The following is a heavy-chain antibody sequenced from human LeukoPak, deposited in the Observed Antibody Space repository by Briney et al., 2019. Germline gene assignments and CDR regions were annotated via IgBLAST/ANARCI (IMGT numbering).Heavy chain of an antibody. D-gene: IGHD4-11*01. CDR1: GGSISSYY. Sequence: SETLSLTCTVSGGSISSYYWSWIRQPAGKGLEWIGRIYTSGSTNYNPSLKSRVTISVDTSKNQFSPKLSSVTAADTAVYYCARGVYSIRYNWFDPWGQGTLVTVSS. J-gene: IGHJ5*02. CDR2: IYTSGST. CDR3: ARGVYSIRYNWFDP. V-gene: IGHV4-4*07.